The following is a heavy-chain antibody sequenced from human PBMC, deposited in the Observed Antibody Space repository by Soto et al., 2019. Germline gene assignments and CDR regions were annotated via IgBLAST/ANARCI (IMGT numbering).Heavy chain of an antibody. V-gene: IGHV2-5*02. J-gene: IGHJ5*02. CDR3: AHRQSRLIENWFDP. Sequence: QITLKESGPTLVKPTQTLTLTCTFSGFSLSTSGVGVGWIRQPPGKALEWLALIYWDDDKRDSPSQKSRHTITTDTAKNQLGLTMTNMDPVDTATYYCAHRQSRLIENWFDPWGQGTLVTVSS. CDR2: IYWDDDK. CDR1: GFSLSTSGVG. D-gene: IGHD6-19*01.